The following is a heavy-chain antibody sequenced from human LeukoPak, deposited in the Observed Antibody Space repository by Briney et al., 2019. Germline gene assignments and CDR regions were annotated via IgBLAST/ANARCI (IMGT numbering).Heavy chain of an antibody. Sequence: KPSETLSLTCTVSGGSISSYYWSWIRQPPGKGXXXXXXXXYSGSPNYNPSLKSRVTISVDTSKNQFSLKLSSVTAADTAVYYCARVGSSWYGGDYYFDYWGQGTLVTVSS. CDR3: ARVGSSWYGGDYYFDY. D-gene: IGHD6-13*01. V-gene: IGHV4-59*01. J-gene: IGHJ4*02. CDR2: XXYSGSP. CDR1: GGSISSYY.